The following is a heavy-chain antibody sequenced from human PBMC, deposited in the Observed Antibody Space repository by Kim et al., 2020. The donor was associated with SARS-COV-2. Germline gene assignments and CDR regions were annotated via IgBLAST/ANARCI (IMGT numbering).Heavy chain of an antibody. J-gene: IGHJ4*02. CDR1: GFTFADSV. D-gene: IGHD6-19*01. Sequence: GGSLRLSCAASGFTFADSVMHWVRQAPGKGLEWVALVSGDCGTTYYADSVKGRFTISRDNSKDSLYLQMNSLRTDDTAFYYCSKASQWLPRYWCQGTLVTVPS. CDR3: SKASQWLPRY. V-gene: IGHV3-43*02. CDR2: VSGDCGTT.